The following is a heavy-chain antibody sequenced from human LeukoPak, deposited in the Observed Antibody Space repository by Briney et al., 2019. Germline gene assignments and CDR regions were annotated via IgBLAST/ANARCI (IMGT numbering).Heavy chain of an antibody. V-gene: IGHV4-39*07. Sequence: SETLSLTCTVSGGSISSSSYYWGWIRQPPGKGLEWIGSIYYSGSTYYNPSLKSRVTISVDTSKNQFSLKLSSVTAADTAVYYCARDQRGGYSSSWYPYWGQGTLVTVSS. CDR3: ARDQRGGYSSSWYPY. CDR2: IYYSGST. CDR1: GGSISSSSYY. J-gene: IGHJ4*02. D-gene: IGHD6-13*01.